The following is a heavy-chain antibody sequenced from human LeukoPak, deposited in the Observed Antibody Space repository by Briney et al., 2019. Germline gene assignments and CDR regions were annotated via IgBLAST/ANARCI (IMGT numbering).Heavy chain of an antibody. CDR1: GYTFTGYY. CDR2: INPNSGGT. CDR3: ARDRPLDADDYYGLYYFDY. J-gene: IGHJ4*02. V-gene: IGHV1-2*02. D-gene: IGHD3-10*01. Sequence: ASVKVSCKASGYTFTGYYMHWVRHAPGQGLEWMGWINPNSGGTNHAQKFQGRVTMTRDTSISTAYMELSRLRSDDTAVYYCARDRPLDADDYYGLYYFDYWGQGTLVTVSS.